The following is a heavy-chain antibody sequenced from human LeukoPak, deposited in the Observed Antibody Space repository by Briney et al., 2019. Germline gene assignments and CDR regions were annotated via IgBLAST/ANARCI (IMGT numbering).Heavy chain of an antibody. CDR3: ARDGDYSYYYDSSGLDY. Sequence: ASVKVSCKASGYTFTSYGISWVRQAPGQGLEWMGWISAYNGNTNYAQKLQGRVTMTTDTSTSTAYMELRSLRSDDTAVYYCARDGDYSYYYDSSGLDYWGQETLVTVSS. D-gene: IGHD3-22*01. V-gene: IGHV1-18*01. J-gene: IGHJ4*02. CDR1: GYTFTSYG. CDR2: ISAYNGNT.